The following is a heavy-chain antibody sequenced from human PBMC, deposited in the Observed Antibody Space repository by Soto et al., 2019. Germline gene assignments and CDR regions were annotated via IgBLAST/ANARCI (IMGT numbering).Heavy chain of an antibody. J-gene: IGHJ4*02. CDR1: GFTFSSYA. CDR3: AKGVLFTDRGCFDW. D-gene: IGHD3-10*01. Sequence: EVQLLESGGGLVQPGGSLRLSCAASGFTFSSYAMSWVRQAPGKGLEWVSAISGSGGSTYYADSVKGRFTISRDNSKNTLYLQMNSLSVEDTAVYYCAKGVLFTDRGCFDWWGQGTLVTVSS. CDR2: ISGSGGST. V-gene: IGHV3-23*01.